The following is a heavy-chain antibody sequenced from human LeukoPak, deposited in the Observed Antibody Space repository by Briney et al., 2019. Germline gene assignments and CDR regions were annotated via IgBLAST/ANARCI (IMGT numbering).Heavy chain of an antibody. CDR1: GFTFGDYA. V-gene: IGHV3-49*04. CDR3: TRDGSVAGTRIFVY. J-gene: IGHJ4*02. D-gene: IGHD6-19*01. CDR2: IRSKAYGGTT. Sequence: GGSLRLSCTASGFTFGDYAMSWVRQAPGKGLEWVGFIRSKAYGGTTEYAASVKGRFTISRDDSKSIAYLQMNSLKTEDTAVYYCTRDGSVAGTRIFVYWGQGTLVTVSS.